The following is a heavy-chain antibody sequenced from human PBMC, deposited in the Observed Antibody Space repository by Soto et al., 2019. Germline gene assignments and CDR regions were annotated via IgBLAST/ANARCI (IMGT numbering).Heavy chain of an antibody. D-gene: IGHD6-19*01. Sequence: ASVKVSCKASGYTFTSYDINWVRQATGQGLEWMGWMNPNSGNTGYAQKFQGRVTMTRNTSISTAYMELSSLRSEDTAVYYCARVGVKGSSRWYGGRAHDIWGQGTMVTVSS. CDR2: MNPNSGNT. J-gene: IGHJ3*02. V-gene: IGHV1-8*01. CDR1: GYTFTSYD. CDR3: ARVGVKGSSRWYGGRAHDI.